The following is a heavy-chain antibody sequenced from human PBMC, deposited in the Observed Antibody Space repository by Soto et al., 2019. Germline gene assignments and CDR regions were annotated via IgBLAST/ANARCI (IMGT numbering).Heavy chain of an antibody. CDR1: GFSLTSGEVG. V-gene: IGHV2-5*02. CDR3: AHGTYGGTWSPFDA. J-gene: IGHJ4*02. Sequence: QITLIESGPTLVKPTQTLTLTCNFSGFSLTSGEVGVAWIRQPPGKALEWLALIYWDDAKRYTPSLKTRLTITKDTSKNQVVLTMTNVDPVDTATYFCAHGTYGGTWSPFDAWGQGALVTVSS. CDR2: IYWDDAK. D-gene: IGHD2-21*01.